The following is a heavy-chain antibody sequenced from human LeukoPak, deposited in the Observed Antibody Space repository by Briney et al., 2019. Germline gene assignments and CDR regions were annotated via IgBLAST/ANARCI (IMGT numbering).Heavy chain of an antibody. J-gene: IGHJ5*02. CDR1: GGSISNSF. Sequence: SETLSLTCTVSGGSISNSFWNWIRQPPGKGLEWIGHIYYTGSPRYNPSLTSRVTISVDTPSNQFSLTLHSVTAADTAVYYCARRLRAESDASPDNWIGPWGQGALVTVSS. CDR2: IYYTGSP. CDR3: ARRLRAESDASPDNWIGP. D-gene: IGHD3-16*01. V-gene: IGHV4-59*08.